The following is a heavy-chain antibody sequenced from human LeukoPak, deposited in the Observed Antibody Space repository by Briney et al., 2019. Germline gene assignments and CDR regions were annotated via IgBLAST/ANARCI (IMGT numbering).Heavy chain of an antibody. Sequence: PSETLSLTCTVSGGSISSSSYYWGWIRQPPGKGLEWIGSIYYSGSTYYNPSLKSRVTISVDTSKDQFSLKLSSVTAADTAVYYCARHTCSSSWYHENWFDPWGQGTLVTVSS. D-gene: IGHD6-13*01. CDR2: IYYSGST. V-gene: IGHV4-39*01. J-gene: IGHJ5*02. CDR3: ARHTCSSSWYHENWFDP. CDR1: GGSISSSSYY.